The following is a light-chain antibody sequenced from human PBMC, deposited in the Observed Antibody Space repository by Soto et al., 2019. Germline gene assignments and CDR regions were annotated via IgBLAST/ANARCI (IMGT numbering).Light chain of an antibody. J-gene: IGKJ1*01. Sequence: DIVRTQSPDSLAVSLGERATMSCKSSQSVLYRSNSKNYLAWYQQKSGQPPKLLIYWASTRESGVPDRFSGSGSGTDFTLTISSLQAEDVAVYYCQQYFSTPPTFGQGTKVEI. V-gene: IGKV4-1*01. CDR2: WAS. CDR1: QSVLYRSNSKNY. CDR3: QQYFSTPPT.